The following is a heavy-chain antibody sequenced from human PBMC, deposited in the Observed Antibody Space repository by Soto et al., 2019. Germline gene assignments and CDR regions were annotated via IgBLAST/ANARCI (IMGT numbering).Heavy chain of an antibody. CDR1: GFTFSSYA. J-gene: IGHJ4*02. D-gene: IGHD6-6*01. CDR2: ISGSGGST. Sequence: EVQLLESGGGLVQPGGSLRLSCAASGFTFSSYAMSWVRQAPGKGLEWVSAISGSGGSTYYADSVKGRFTISRDNSKNTLYLQMNSLRAEDTAVYYCAKDSISSIAARTGDFDYWGQGTLVTVSS. CDR3: AKDSISSIAARTGDFDY. V-gene: IGHV3-23*01.